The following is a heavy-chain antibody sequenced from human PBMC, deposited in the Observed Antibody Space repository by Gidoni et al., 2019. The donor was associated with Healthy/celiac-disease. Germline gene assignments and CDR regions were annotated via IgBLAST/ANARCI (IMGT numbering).Heavy chain of an antibody. D-gene: IGHD3-10*01. CDR3: ASIQEGGSGSFFDY. Sequence: QVQLQESGPGLVKPSETLSLTCTVSGYSISSGYYWGWIRQPPGKGLEWIGSIYHSGSTYYNPSLKSRVTISVDTSKNQFSLKLSSVTAADTAVYYCASIQEGGSGSFFDYWGQGTLVTVSS. CDR2: IYHSGST. CDR1: GYSISSGYY. V-gene: IGHV4-38-2*02. J-gene: IGHJ4*02.